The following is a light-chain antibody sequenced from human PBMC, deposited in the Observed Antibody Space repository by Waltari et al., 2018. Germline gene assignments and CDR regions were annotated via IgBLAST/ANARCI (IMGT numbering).Light chain of an antibody. V-gene: IGKV2-28*01. J-gene: IGKJ3*01. CDR2: LAS. CDR3: MEDGESPRMT. Sequence: IVLTQSPLSLPVTPGETVSIACRSSQGLQHRSGYIFLNSYVQKSGRLPQLLIYLASSRTTGVPDRFSGTGSGTDFTLTINTVEAEEVGMYYCMEDGESPRMTFGPGTRVDLK. CDR1: QGLQHRSGYIF.